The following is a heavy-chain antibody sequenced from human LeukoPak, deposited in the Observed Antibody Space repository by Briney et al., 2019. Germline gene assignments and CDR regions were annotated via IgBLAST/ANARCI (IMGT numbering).Heavy chain of an antibody. J-gene: IGHJ3*02. Sequence: GGCLRLSCAASGFTFSSYAMSWVRQAPGKGLEWVSAISGSGGSTYYADSVKGRFTISRDNSKNTLYLQMNSLRAEDTAVYYCAGGPMTTVTPAAFDIWGQGTMVTVSS. CDR2: ISGSGGST. CDR1: GFTFSSYA. CDR3: AGGPMTTVTPAAFDI. V-gene: IGHV3-23*01. D-gene: IGHD4-17*01.